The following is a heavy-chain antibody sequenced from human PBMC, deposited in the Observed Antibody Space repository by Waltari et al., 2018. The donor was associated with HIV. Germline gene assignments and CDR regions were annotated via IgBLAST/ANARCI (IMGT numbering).Heavy chain of an antibody. CDR1: GGSVINSDYY. CDR3: ARRPRMAAFYLYYGMDV. J-gene: IGHJ6*02. CDR2: IYYTGTT. D-gene: IGHD2-8*01. Sequence: QLQLQQSGPGLVKPSETLSLTCTVSGGSVINSDYYWDFIRQSPGKGLEWIGTIYYTGTTFYNPPRKSRVTMSADLSRNQFSLRLNSVTAADTAIYYCARRPRMAAFYLYYGMDVWGQGTTVTVSS. V-gene: IGHV4-39*01.